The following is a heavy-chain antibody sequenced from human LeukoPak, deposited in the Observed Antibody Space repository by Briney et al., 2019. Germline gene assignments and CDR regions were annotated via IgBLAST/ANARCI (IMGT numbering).Heavy chain of an antibody. D-gene: IGHD4-17*01. Sequence: GSLRLSCAASGFTFSSYAMSWVRQAPGKGLEWIGSIYYSGSTYYNPSLKSRVTISVDTSKNQFSLKLSSVTAADTAVYYCARVGPPYGDYGVADNWFDPWGQGTLVTVSS. CDR3: ARVGPPYGDYGVADNWFDP. CDR2: IYYSGST. J-gene: IGHJ5*02. CDR1: GFTFSSYA. V-gene: IGHV4-39*01.